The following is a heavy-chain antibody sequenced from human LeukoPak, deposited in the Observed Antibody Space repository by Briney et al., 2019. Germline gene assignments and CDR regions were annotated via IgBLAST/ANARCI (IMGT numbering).Heavy chain of an antibody. CDR2: IYYSGST. CDR3: ARHIRDGYNLRYFDY. V-gene: IGHV4-39*01. J-gene: IGHJ4*02. Sequence: PSETLSLTCTVSGGSISSSSYYWGWIRQPPGKGLEWIGSIYYSGSTYYNPSLNSRVTISVDTSKNQFSLKLGSVTAADTAVYYCARHIRDGYNLRYFDYWGQGTLVTVSS. D-gene: IGHD5-24*01. CDR1: GGSISSSSYY.